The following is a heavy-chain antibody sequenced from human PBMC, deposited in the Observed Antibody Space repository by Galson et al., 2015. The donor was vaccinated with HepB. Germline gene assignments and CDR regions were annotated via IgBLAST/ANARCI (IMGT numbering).Heavy chain of an antibody. J-gene: IGHJ1*01. D-gene: IGHD1-26*01. Sequence: PALVKPTQTLTLTCTFSGFSLSTSGMCVSWIRQPPGKALEWLALIDWDDDKYYSTSLKTRLTISKDTSKNQVVLTMTNMDPVDTATYYCARSTCSGSYYGAEYFQHWGQGTLVTVSS. CDR3: ARSTCSGSYYGAEYFQH. CDR1: GFSLSTSGMC. CDR2: IDWDDDK. V-gene: IGHV2-70*01.